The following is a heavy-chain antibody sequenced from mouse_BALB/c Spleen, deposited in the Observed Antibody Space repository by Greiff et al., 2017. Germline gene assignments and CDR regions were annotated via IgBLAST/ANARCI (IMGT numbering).Heavy chain of an antibody. CDR2: ISNGGGST. CDR3: ARPITTVVAPFAY. J-gene: IGHJ3*01. CDR1: GFTFSSYT. D-gene: IGHD1-1*01. Sequence: EVQRVESGGGLVQPGGSLKLSCAASGFTFSSYTMSWVRQTPEKRLEWVAYISNGGGSTYYPDTVKGRFTISRDNAKNTLYLQMSSLKSEDTAMYYCARPITTVVAPFAYWGQGTLVTVSA. V-gene: IGHV5-12-2*01.